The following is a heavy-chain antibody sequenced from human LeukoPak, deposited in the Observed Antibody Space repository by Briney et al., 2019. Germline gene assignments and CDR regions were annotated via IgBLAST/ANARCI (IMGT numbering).Heavy chain of an antibody. CDR2: ISVYSGYS. J-gene: IGHJ6*03. CDR3: ARNGTYGGDFYYFYMDV. CDR1: GYPFTTYG. V-gene: IGHV1-18*01. D-gene: IGHD4-23*01. Sequence: GASVKVSCKASGYPFTTYGITWIRQAPGQGLEWMGWISVYSGYSTYAQNLQGRVTMTTDTSTTTAYMELRSLRSDDTAVYYCARNGTYGGDFYYFYMDVWGKGNTVTASS.